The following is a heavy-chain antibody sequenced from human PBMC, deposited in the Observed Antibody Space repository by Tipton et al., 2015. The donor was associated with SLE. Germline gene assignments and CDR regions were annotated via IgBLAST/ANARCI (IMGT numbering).Heavy chain of an antibody. V-gene: IGHV4-38-2*02. CDR2: VYHTGNT. CDR1: TYSISNGHY. J-gene: IGHJ4*02. Sequence: TLSLTCSVSTYSISNGHYWAWVRQPPGKGLEWIGTVYHTGNTYYNPSLKSRVTMSVDTSKNQFSLKLNSVTAADTAVYYCARDSIAAAGTSDLHFDYWGQGTLVTVSS. CDR3: ARDSIAAAGTSDLHFDY. D-gene: IGHD6-13*01.